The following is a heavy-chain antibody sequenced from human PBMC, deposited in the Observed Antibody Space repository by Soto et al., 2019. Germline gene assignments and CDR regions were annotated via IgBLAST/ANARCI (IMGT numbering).Heavy chain of an antibody. CDR2: LNPNGGST. CDR1: GYTFTNSY. CDR3: ARNLAAGDY. V-gene: IGHV1-46*01. D-gene: IGHD6-13*01. J-gene: IGHJ4*02. Sequence: QVQLVQSGAEVKKPGASVNVSCKASGYTFTNSYIHWVRQPPGQGLEWMALLNPNGGSTNYAQNLQGRVTVNRATSTSTVYMELTSLTSEDTAVYYCARNLAAGDYLGQGTLVTVSS.